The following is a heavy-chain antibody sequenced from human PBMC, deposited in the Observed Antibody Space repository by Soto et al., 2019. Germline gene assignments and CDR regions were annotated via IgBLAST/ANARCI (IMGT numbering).Heavy chain of an antibody. D-gene: IGHD4-17*01. CDR3: AKGGENYGDYFGNYYYYMDV. Sequence: RGSLRLSCAASGFTFSSYAMSWVRQAPGKGLEWVSAISGSGGSTYYADSVKGRFTISRDNSKNTLYLQMNSLRAEDTAVYYCAKGGENYGDYFGNYYYYMDVWGKRTTVTVSS. V-gene: IGHV3-23*01. J-gene: IGHJ6*03. CDR2: ISGSGGST. CDR1: GFTFSSYA.